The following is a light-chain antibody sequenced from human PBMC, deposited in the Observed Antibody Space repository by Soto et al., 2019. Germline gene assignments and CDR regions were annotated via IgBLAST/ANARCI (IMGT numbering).Light chain of an antibody. J-gene: IGKJ1*01. CDR3: QQYYSFPRP. CDR2: AAS. V-gene: IGKV1-5*01. Sequence: DNQITHSPATLSASVRDRVTITCRASQSISSWLAWYQQKPGKAPELLIYAASTLQSGVPSRFSGSGSGTDFTLTISCLQSEDFATYYCQQYYSFPRPFGQGAK. CDR1: QSISSW.